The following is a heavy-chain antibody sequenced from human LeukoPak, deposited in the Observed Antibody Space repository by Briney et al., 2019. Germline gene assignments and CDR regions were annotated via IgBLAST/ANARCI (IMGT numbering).Heavy chain of an antibody. CDR2: IYHSGST. D-gene: IGHD3-10*01. CDR3: ARGQDYYGSGGANWFDP. Sequence: SGTLSLTCAVSGGSISSSNWWSWVRQPPGKGLEWIGEIYHSGSTNYNPSLKSRVTISVDTSKNQFSLKLSSVTAADTAVYYCARGQDYYGSGGANWFDPWGQGTLVTVSS. V-gene: IGHV4-4*02. J-gene: IGHJ5*02. CDR1: GGSISSSNW.